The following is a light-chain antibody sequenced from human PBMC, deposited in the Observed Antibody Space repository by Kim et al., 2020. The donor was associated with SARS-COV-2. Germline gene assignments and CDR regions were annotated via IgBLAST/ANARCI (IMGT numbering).Light chain of an antibody. J-gene: IGLJ2*01. CDR3: SSYTSSTTLV. Sequence: GQSITISCTGTSSDIGGYNYVSWYQQHPDKAPKLMIYDVDNRPSGVSNRFSGSKSGNTASLTISGLQAEDEADYYCSSYTSSTTLVFGGGTQLTVL. CDR1: SSDIGGYNY. V-gene: IGLV2-14*03. CDR2: DVD.